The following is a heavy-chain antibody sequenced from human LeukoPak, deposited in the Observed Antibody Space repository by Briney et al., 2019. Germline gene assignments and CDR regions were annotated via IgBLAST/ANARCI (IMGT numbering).Heavy chain of an antibody. CDR1: GGSISSYY. V-gene: IGHV4-59*01. Sequence: SETLSLTCTVSGGSISSYYWSWTRQPPGKGLEWIGYIYYSGSTNYNPSLKSRATISVDTSKNQFSLKLSSVTAADTAVYYCARDQSQNGRFDYWGQGTLVTVSS. CDR3: ARDQSQNGRFDY. D-gene: IGHD2-8*01. J-gene: IGHJ4*02. CDR2: IYYSGST.